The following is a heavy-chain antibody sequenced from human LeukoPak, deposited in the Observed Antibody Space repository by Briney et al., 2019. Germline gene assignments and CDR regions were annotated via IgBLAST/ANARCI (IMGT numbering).Heavy chain of an antibody. CDR3: ARCASGYSTTDYYYYGMDV. Sequence: SETLSLTRTVSGGSISSYYWSWIRQPAGKGLEWIGRIYTSGSTNYNPSLKSRVTMSVDTSKNQFSLKLSSVTAADTAVYYCARCASGYSTTDYYYYGMDVWGQGTTVTVSS. CDR1: GGSISSYY. J-gene: IGHJ6*02. D-gene: IGHD6-13*01. V-gene: IGHV4-4*07. CDR2: IYTSGST.